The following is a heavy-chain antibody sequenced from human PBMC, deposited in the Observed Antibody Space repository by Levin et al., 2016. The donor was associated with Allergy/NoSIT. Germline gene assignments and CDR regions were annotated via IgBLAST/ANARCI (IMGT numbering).Heavy chain of an antibody. D-gene: IGHD3-16*01. J-gene: IGHJ4*02. CDR2: INWNSGNI. CDR1: GFAFEDYA. V-gene: IGHV3-9*01. Sequence: GGSLRLSCAASGFAFEDYAMHWVRQAPGKGLEWVSGINWNSGNIDYADSVKGRFTISRDNAKNSLYLQMNSLRAEDTAFYYCAKTNRNFWGESGDFDYWGQGTLVTVSS. CDR3: AKTNRNFWGESGDFDY.